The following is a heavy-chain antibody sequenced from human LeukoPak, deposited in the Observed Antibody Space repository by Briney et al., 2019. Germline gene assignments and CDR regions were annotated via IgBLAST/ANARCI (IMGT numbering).Heavy chain of an antibody. V-gene: IGHV1-69*02. J-gene: IGHJ4*02. Sequence: SVKVSCKASGGTFSSYTISWVRQAPGQGLEWMGRIIPILGIANYAQKFQGRVTITADKSTSTAYMELRSLRSEDTAVYYCARAQGVVAVAANYDYWGQGTLVTVSS. D-gene: IGHD2-15*01. CDR2: IIPILGIA. CDR3: ARAQGVVAVAANYDY. CDR1: GGTFSSYT.